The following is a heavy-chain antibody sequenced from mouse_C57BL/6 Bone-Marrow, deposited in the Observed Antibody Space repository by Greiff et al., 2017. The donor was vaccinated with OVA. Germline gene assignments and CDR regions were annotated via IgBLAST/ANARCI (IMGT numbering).Heavy chain of an antibody. CDR1: GYTFTSYT. V-gene: IGHV1-4*01. D-gene: IGHD4-1*02. J-gene: IGHJ3*01. CDR3: APQLGRGWFAD. Sequence: QVQLQQSGAELARPGASVKMSCKASGYTFTSYTMHWVKQRPGQGLEWIGYINPSSGYTKYNQKFKDKATLTADKSSSTAYMQLSSLTSEDSAVYYCAPQLGRGWFADWGQGTLVTVSA. CDR2: INPSSGYT.